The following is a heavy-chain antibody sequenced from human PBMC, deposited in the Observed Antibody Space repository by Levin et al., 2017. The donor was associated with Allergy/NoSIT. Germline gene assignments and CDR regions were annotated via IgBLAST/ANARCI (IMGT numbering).Heavy chain of an antibody. J-gene: IGHJ4*02. CDR3: ARALSGSSFDS. CDR1: GFSFSDYP. CDR2: TSYDGFNK. D-gene: IGHD3-10*01. V-gene: IGHV3-30-3*01. Sequence: GESLKISCAASGFSFSDYPMTWVRQGQGKGLEWVAATSYDGFNKNYADSVKGRFTISRDNFKNTLYLQMNSLRPEDTAVYYCARALSGSSFDSWGQGTRVTVSA.